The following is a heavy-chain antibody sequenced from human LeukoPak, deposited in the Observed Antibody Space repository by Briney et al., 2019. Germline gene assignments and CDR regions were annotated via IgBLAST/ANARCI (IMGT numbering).Heavy chain of an antibody. Sequence: SETLSLTCTVSGGSISSYYWSWIRQPPGKGLEWIGYIYYSGSTNYNPSLKSRVTISVDTSKNQFSLKLSSVTAADTAVYYCARLDCSGGSCYSHYYYYMDVWGIGTTVTVSS. V-gene: IGHV4-59*01. J-gene: IGHJ6*03. CDR1: GGSISSYY. CDR3: ARLDCSGGSCYSHYYYYMDV. D-gene: IGHD2-15*01. CDR2: IYYSGST.